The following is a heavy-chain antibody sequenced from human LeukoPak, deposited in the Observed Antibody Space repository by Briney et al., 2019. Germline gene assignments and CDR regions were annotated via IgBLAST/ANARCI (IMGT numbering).Heavy chain of an antibody. CDR2: INHSGST. CDR3: ARRRQYYDSSGYHLPFDY. D-gene: IGHD3-22*01. CDR1: GGSFNGYY. V-gene: IGHV4-34*01. Sequence: SETLFLTCAVYGGSFNGYYWSWIRQPPGKGLEWIGEINHSGSTNYNPSLKSRVTISVDTSKNQFSLKLSSVTAADTAVYYCARRRQYYDSSGYHLPFDYWGQGTLVTVSS. J-gene: IGHJ4*02.